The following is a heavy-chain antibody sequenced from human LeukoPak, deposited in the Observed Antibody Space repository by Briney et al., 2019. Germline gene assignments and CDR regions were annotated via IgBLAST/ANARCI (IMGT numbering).Heavy chain of an antibody. CDR1: GYTFTSYY. J-gene: IGHJ4*02. CDR2: INPSGGST. D-gene: IGHD2-21*02. V-gene: IGHV1-46*01. Sequence: ASVKVSCKASGYTFTSYYMHWVRQAPGQGLEWMGIINPSGGSTSYAQKFQGRVTMTRDTSTSTVYMELSSLRSEDTAVYYCARDHGVAYCGGNSYSAPAPDDYWGQGTLVTVSS. CDR3: ARDHGVAYCGGNSYSAPAPDDY.